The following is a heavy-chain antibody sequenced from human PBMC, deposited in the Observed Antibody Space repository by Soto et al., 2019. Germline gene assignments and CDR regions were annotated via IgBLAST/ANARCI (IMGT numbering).Heavy chain of an antibody. D-gene: IGHD2-2*02. V-gene: IGHV1-8*01. CDR3: ARGKRYTNDY. J-gene: IGHJ4*02. CDR1: GYTFSNHD. Sequence: VNVSCKASGYTFSNHDINWVRQATGQGLEWMGWMSPNSGRTGYAQKFQGRVTMTRNTSSSTAYMELSSLRSDDTAVYYCARGKRYTNDYWGQGTLVTVSS. CDR2: MSPNSGRT.